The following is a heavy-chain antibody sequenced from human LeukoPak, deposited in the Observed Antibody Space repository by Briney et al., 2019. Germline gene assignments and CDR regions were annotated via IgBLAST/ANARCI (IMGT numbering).Heavy chain of an antibody. CDR2: IGSRGSTI. D-gene: IGHD2-8*02. J-gene: IGHJ4*02. CDR3: ARVGANGGVLDY. CDR1: GSSFSDYY. V-gene: IGHV3-11*01. Sequence: GGSLRLSCAASGSSFSDYYMTWIRQAPGKGLEWVSYIGSRGSTIYYADSVKGRFTISRDNVKNSLYLQMNGLRAEDTAIYYCARVGANGGVLDYWGQGTLVTVSP.